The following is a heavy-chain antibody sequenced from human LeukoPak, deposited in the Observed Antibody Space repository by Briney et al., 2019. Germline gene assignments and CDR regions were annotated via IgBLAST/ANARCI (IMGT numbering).Heavy chain of an antibody. J-gene: IGHJ5*01. Sequence: SETLSLTCAVSGASISSSIHYWGWVRQPPGKGLEWIGSVYYSGGTYYNPSLESRLTISVDTSNNRFSLKLKSVTAADTAVFYCARVTTGSTTLDSWGQGILVTVSS. D-gene: IGHD1-1*01. V-gene: IGHV4-39*02. CDR1: GASISSSIHY. CDR2: VYYSGGT. CDR3: ARVTTGSTTLDS.